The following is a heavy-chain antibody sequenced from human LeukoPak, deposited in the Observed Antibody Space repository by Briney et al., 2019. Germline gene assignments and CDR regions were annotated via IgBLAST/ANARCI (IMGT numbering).Heavy chain of an antibody. J-gene: IGHJ6*03. CDR1: GFNFSINW. D-gene: IGHD6-6*01. Sequence: PGGSLRLSCSASGFNFSINWMTWVRQAPGKGLEWVANIPDDGSETNYVDSVKGRFIISRDNAKNSLSLQMDSLRAEDTAVYYCARDTQLKAARSIWDYYYYYYMDVWGKGTTVTVSS. V-gene: IGHV3-7*01. CDR2: IPDDGSET. CDR3: ARDTQLKAARSIWDYYYYYYMDV.